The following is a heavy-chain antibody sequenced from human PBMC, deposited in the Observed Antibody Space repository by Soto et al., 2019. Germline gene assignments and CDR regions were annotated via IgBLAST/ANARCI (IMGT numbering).Heavy chain of an antibody. CDR1: GGSISSYY. Sequence: PSETLSLTCTVSGGSISSYYWSWIRQPPGKGLEWIGYIYYSGSTTYNPSLKSRVTISVDTSKKQFSLRLSSVTAADTAVYYCARDLMIPFGGDFYYYGMDVWGQGTTVTVS. CDR2: IYYSGST. V-gene: IGHV4-59*01. CDR3: ARDLMIPFGGDFYYYGMDV. D-gene: IGHD3-16*01. J-gene: IGHJ6*02.